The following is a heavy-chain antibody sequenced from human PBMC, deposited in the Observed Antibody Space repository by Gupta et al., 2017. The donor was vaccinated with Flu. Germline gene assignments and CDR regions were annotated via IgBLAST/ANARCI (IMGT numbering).Heavy chain of an antibody. V-gene: IGHV3-23*01. Sequence: EVQLLESGGGLVQPGGSLRLSCAASGFTFSSDAMSCVRQAPGKGLWWVSAISGSGGSTYYADAVKGRSTISRDNSKNTLYLQMNSLRDEDTAVDYCVVWGISLNAFDYWGQVTLVTVSS. D-gene: IGHD3-16*01. J-gene: IGHJ4*02. CDR2: ISGSGGST. CDR1: GFTFSSDA. CDR3: VVWGISLNAFDY.